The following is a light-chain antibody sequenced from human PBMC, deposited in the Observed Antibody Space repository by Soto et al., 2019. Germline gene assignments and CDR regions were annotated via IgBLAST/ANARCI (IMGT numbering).Light chain of an antibody. V-gene: IGKV3-20*01. CDR1: QSLSTTY. CDR2: ATS. J-gene: IGKJ1*01. Sequence: EIVLTQSPGTLSLSPGEGATLSCRAGQSLSTTYLAWYQQRPGQAPRLLIYATSNRAAGIPDRFRGSGSGTVFTLTISRLEPEDSGVYYCQQYGTSPRTFGQGTKVEIK. CDR3: QQYGTSPRT.